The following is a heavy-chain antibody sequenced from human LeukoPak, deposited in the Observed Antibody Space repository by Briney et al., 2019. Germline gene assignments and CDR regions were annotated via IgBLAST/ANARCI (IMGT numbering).Heavy chain of an antibody. J-gene: IGHJ4*02. D-gene: IGHD6-6*01. CDR1: GFTFSSNA. CDR2: TSGSGGIT. Sequence: GGSLRLSCVASGFTFSSNAMSWVRQAPGKGLEWVALTSGSGGITYYADSVLGRFTISRENSKNTLYLQMNSLRAEDAAVYYCANWIGSSSRDYWGQGTLVTVSS. V-gene: IGHV3-23*01. CDR3: ANWIGSSSRDY.